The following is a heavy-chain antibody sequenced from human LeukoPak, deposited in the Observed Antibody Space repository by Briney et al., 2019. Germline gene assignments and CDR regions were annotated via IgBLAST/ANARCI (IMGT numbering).Heavy chain of an antibody. V-gene: IGHV3-43D*04. CDR2: ISWNGGST. CDR3: AKVRSYDNNGYYDY. J-gene: IGHJ4*02. D-gene: IGHD3-22*01. Sequence: GGSLRLSCAASGFTFDDYAMHWVRQAPGKGLEWVSLISWNGGSTYYADSVKGRFTISRDNSKNSLHLQMNSLRAEDTALYSCAKVRSYDNNGYYDYWGQGTLVTVSS. CDR1: GFTFDDYA.